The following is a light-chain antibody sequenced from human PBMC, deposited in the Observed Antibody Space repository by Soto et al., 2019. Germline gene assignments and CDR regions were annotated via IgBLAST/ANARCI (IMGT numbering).Light chain of an antibody. Sequence: IQITQYPSTLSASVGDRVTITCRASQTITRWMAWHQQKPGKAPKLLIYDASTLESGVPSRFSGSRSGTEFTLTISSLQPDDFATYYCQQYNSYSWTFGQGTKVDIK. CDR3: QQYNSYSWT. V-gene: IGKV1-5*01. CDR2: DAS. J-gene: IGKJ1*01. CDR1: QTITRW.